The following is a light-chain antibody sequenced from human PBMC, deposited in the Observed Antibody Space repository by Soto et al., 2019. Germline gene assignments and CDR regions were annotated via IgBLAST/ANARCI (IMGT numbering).Light chain of an antibody. CDR3: QQYDNWPPFFT. V-gene: IGKV3-15*01. Sequence: EVVMTQSPATLSVSPGDRATLSCRASQNIGTNLAWYQHKPGQAPRLLIYGASTRATDIPPRFSGSGSGSEFSLTVSSLQSEDFAVYYCQQYDNWPPFFTFGPGTKVVIQ. J-gene: IGKJ3*01. CDR2: GAS. CDR1: QNIGTN.